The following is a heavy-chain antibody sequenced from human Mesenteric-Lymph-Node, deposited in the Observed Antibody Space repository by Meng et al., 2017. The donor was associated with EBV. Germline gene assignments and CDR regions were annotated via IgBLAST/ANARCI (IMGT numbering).Heavy chain of an antibody. CDR1: GGSISSGGYY. D-gene: IGHD5-24*01. CDR2: IYYSGGT. V-gene: IGHV4-30-4*01. J-gene: IGHJ4*02. CDR3: ARGSRDGYNLNY. Sequence: QVQLQESGPGLVKPSQTLSLTCAVSGGSISSGGYYWSWIRQPPGKGLEWIGYIYYSGGTYYNPSLKSRVTISVDTSKNQFSLKLSSVTAADTAVYYCARGSRDGYNLNYWGQGTLVTVSS.